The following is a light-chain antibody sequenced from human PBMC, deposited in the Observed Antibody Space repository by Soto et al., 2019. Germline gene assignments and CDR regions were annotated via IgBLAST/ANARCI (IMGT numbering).Light chain of an antibody. V-gene: IGLV2-14*03. Sequence: QSALTQPASVSGSPGQSITIPCTGTSSDVGGYDYVYWYQQQPGKAPKLMIYDVFHRPSGVSNRFSGSKSGNTASLTISGLQAEDEADYYCCSYTTSTIYVFGTGTKVTVL. CDR2: DVF. J-gene: IGLJ1*01. CDR1: SSDVGGYDY. CDR3: CSYTTSTIYV.